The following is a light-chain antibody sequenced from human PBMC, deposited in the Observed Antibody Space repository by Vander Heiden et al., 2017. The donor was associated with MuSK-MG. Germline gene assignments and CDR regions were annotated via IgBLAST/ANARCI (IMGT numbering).Light chain of an antibody. Sequence: AIRMTQSPSSFSASTGDRVTITCRASQGISSYVAWYQQQPGKAPKLLIYAASTLQSGVPSRFSGSGSGTDFTLTISCLQSEDVATYYCQQDDSYIFTFGHGTKVDIK. CDR1: QGISSY. CDR3: QQDDSYIFT. CDR2: AAS. V-gene: IGKV1-8*01. J-gene: IGKJ3*01.